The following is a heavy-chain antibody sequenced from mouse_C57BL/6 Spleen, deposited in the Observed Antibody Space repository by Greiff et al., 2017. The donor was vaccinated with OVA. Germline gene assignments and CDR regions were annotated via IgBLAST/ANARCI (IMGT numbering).Heavy chain of an antibody. Sequence: EVQGVESGGGLVQPGGSLSLSCAASGFTFTDYYMSWVRQPPGKALEWLGFIRNKANGYTTEYSASVKGRFTISRDNSQSILYLQMNALRAEDSATYYCARYNASYGSSYGYFDVWGTGTTVTVSS. D-gene: IGHD1-1*01. J-gene: IGHJ1*03. CDR2: IRNKANGYTT. CDR1: GFTFTDYY. CDR3: ARYNASYGSSYGYFDV. V-gene: IGHV7-3*01.